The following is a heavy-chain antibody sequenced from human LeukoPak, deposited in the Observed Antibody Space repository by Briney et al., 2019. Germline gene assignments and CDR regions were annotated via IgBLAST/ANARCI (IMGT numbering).Heavy chain of an antibody. V-gene: IGHV3-9*03. CDR3: AKAGPEGSSWYGGAPFDY. D-gene: IGHD6-13*01. Sequence: PGGSLRLSCAASGFTFDDYAMHWVRQAPGKGLEWVSGISWNSGSIGYADSVKGRFTISRDNAKNSLYLQMNSLRAEDMALYYCAKAGPEGSSWYGGAPFDYWGQGTLVTVSS. CDR2: ISWNSGSI. CDR1: GFTFDDYA. J-gene: IGHJ4*02.